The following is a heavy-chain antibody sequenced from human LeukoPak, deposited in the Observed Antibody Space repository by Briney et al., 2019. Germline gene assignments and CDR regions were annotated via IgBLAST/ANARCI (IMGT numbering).Heavy chain of an antibody. CDR2: LSSGETDI. Sequence: GGSLRLSCAASGFTFSDYYMSWIRQTPGKGLEWVSYLSSGETDIYYADSVRGRFTISRDNARHSVYLQMNSLRAEDTAVYYCARWDGYSSSPDYWGQGSLVTVSS. CDR3: ARWDGYSSSPDY. V-gene: IGHV3-11*01. D-gene: IGHD6-13*01. J-gene: IGHJ4*02. CDR1: GFTFSDYY.